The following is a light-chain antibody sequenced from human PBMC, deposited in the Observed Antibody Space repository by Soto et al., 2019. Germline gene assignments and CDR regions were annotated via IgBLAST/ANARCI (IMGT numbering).Light chain of an antibody. V-gene: IGLV2-14*01. J-gene: IGLJ1*01. CDR1: SSDVGGYNY. Sequence: QSALTQPASVSGSPGQSITISCTGTSSDVGGYNYVSWYQQHPGKAPKLMIYDVSNRPSGVSNRFSGSESGNTASLTISGLQAEDEADYYCSSYTSSSTPFYVFGTGTKLTVL. CDR3: SSYTSSSTPFYV. CDR2: DVS.